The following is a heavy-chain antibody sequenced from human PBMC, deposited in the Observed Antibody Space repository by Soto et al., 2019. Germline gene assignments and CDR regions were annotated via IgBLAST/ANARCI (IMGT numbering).Heavy chain of an antibody. CDR2: ISAYNGNT. CDR3: ARDSGIYYYDRSGYYYFDY. Sequence: ASVKVSCKASGYTFTSYGISWVRQAPGQGLEWMEWISAYNGNTNYAQKLQGRVTMTTDTSTSTAYMELRSLRSDDTAVYYCARDSGIYYYDRSGYYYFDYWGQGTLVTVSS. D-gene: IGHD3-22*01. V-gene: IGHV1-18*01. CDR1: GYTFTSYG. J-gene: IGHJ4*02.